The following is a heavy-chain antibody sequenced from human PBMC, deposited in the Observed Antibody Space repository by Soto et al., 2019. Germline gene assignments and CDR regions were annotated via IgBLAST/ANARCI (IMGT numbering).Heavy chain of an antibody. CDR3: ARVEVDYGDYVDYSYYGMDV. J-gene: IGHJ6*02. CDR2: ISSSSSYT. Sequence: GGSLRLSCAASGFTVGDYYMSWIRPAPGKGLEWVSYISSSSSYTNYADSVKGRFTISRDNAKNSLYLQMNSLRAEDTAVYYCARVEVDYGDYVDYSYYGMDVWGQGPTVTVSS. CDR1: GFTVGDYY. V-gene: IGHV3-11*06. D-gene: IGHD4-17*01.